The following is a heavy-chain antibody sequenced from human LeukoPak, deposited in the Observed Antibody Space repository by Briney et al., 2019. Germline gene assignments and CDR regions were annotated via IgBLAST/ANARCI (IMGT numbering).Heavy chain of an antibody. CDR2: IKQDGSEK. V-gene: IGHV3-7*01. CDR1: GFTFSSYS. Sequence: PGGSLRLSCAASGFTFSSYSMNWVRQAPGKGLEWVANIKQDGSEKYYVDSVKGRFTISRDNAKNSLYLQMNSLRAEDTAVYYCAREGDSSSYFDYWGQGTLVTVSS. D-gene: IGHD6-6*01. J-gene: IGHJ4*02. CDR3: AREGDSSSYFDY.